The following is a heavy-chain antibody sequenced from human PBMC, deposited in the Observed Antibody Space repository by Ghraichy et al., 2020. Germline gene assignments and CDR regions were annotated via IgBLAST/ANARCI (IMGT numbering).Heavy chain of an antibody. CDR1: GFTFTKAW. Sequence: GESLNISCAASGFTFTKAWMSWVRQAPGKELEWVGRIKSNPDGGTADHAAPVKGRFTISRDDSKNTVYLQMNSLKTEDTAVYYCNTVYYYGSGIYSGYWGQGTLVTVSS. CDR2: IKSNPDGGTA. V-gene: IGHV3-15*05. J-gene: IGHJ4*02. CDR3: NTVYYYGSGIYSGY. D-gene: IGHD3-10*01.